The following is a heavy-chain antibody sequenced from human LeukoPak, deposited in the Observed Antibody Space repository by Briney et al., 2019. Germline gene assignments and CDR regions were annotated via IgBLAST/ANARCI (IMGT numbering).Heavy chain of an antibody. D-gene: IGHD3-10*01. Sequence: PGGSLRLSCAASGFTFSSYDMRWVRQAPGKGLEWVSSISRSGSGTYYADSVKGRFTISRDNSKKTLDLHMHTLTAEDTAVYYCAKDSALWGQGTLVTVSS. CDR2: ISRSGSGT. CDR1: GFTFSSYD. V-gene: IGHV3-23*01. J-gene: IGHJ4*02. CDR3: AKDSAL.